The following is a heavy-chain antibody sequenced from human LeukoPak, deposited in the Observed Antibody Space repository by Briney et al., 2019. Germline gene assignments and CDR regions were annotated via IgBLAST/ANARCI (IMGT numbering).Heavy chain of an antibody. CDR2: TTYDGDST. V-gene: IGHV3-23*01. Sequence: GGSLRLSCVVSGFTFSNSAMNWVRQAPGKGLEWVSVTTYDGDSTYYADSVRGRFTISRDNSKNTLYLQMNSLGADDTAVYYCARGPSSSGSWLSSFEPSGQG. D-gene: IGHD2-15*01. CDR3: ARGPSSSGSWLSSFEP. J-gene: IGHJ5*02. CDR1: GFTFSNSA.